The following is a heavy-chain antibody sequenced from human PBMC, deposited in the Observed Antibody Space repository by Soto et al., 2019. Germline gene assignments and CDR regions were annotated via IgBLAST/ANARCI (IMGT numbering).Heavy chain of an antibody. V-gene: IGHV3-30-3*01. Sequence: QVQLVESGGGVVQPGRSLRLSCAASGFTFSSYAMHWVRQAPGKGLEWVAVISYDGSNKYYADSVKGRFTISRDNSKNTLYLQMNSLRAEDTAVYYCARAPIYCSGGSCYYYYGMDVWGQGTPVTVSS. CDR3: ARAPIYCSGGSCYYYYGMDV. CDR1: GFTFSSYA. J-gene: IGHJ6*02. CDR2: ISYDGSNK. D-gene: IGHD2-15*01.